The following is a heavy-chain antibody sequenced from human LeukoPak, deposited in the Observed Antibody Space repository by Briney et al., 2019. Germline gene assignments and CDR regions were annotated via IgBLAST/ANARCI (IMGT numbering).Heavy chain of an antibody. CDR3: ARDPTTIFGVVTPPSDY. V-gene: IGHV3-23*01. D-gene: IGHD3-3*01. Sequence: PGGSLRLSCAASGFTFSSYAMNWVRQAPGKGLEWVAGISSGDRTFHAESVKGRFTISRDKSKDTLYLQMNSLRAEDTAVYYCARDPTTIFGVVTPPSDYWGQGTLVTVSS. CDR2: ISSGDRT. CDR1: GFTFSSYA. J-gene: IGHJ4*02.